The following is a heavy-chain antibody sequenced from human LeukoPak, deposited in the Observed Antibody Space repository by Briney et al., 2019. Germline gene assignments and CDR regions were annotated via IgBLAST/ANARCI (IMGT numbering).Heavy chain of an antibody. CDR2: IIPILGIP. J-gene: IGHJ6*02. D-gene: IGHD3-9*01. V-gene: IGHV1-69*04. Sequence: SVKVSCKASGGTVGTDAISWVRQAPGQGLECLGRIIPILGIPKYEQQFQGRVTITADKSTSVAYMELSSLRSDDTAVYYCARVNDNWSYAMDVWGQGTTVTVSS. CDR1: GGTVGTDA. CDR3: ARVNDNWSYAMDV.